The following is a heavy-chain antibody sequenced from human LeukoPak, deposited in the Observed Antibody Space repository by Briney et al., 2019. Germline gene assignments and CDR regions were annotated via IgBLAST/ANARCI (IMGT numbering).Heavy chain of an antibody. V-gene: IGHV4-31*03. Sequence: PSETLSLTCTDSGGSISSGGYYWSWIRQHPGKGLEWIGYIYYSGSTYYNPSLKSRVTISVDTSKNQFSLNLSSVTAADTAVYYCARDSGDWLDPWGQGTLVTVSS. J-gene: IGHJ5*02. CDR2: IYYSGST. CDR1: GGSISSGGYY. CDR3: ARDSGDWLDP.